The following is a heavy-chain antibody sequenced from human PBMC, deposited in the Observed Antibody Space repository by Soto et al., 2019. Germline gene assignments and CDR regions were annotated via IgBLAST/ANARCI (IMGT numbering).Heavy chain of an antibody. Sequence: EVQLVESGGGLVQPGGSLRLSCVGSGFRFNEYEINWVRQAPGKGLEWISYINSGGSLIYYAASVKGRFTISRDNYKDSVYLPMTSLRADHTALYYCGRETSYGQSATIAGEFWCQGTLGTVSS. D-gene: IGHD3-10*01. J-gene: IGHJ4*02. CDR3: GRETSYGQSATIAGEF. CDR2: INSGGSLI. CDR1: GFRFNEYE. V-gene: IGHV3-48*03.